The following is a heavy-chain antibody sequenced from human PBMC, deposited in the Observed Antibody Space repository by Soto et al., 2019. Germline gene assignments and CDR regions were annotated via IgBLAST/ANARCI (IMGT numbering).Heavy chain of an antibody. V-gene: IGHV3-30-3*01. CDR2: ISYDGSNK. J-gene: IGHJ4*02. D-gene: IGHD3-3*01. CDR1: GFTFSSYA. CDR3: AREDRVTIFGVVTHAYFDY. Sequence: QVQLVESGGGVVQPGRSLRRSCAASGFTFSSYAMHWVRQAPGKGLEWGAGISYDGSNKYYADSVKGRFTISRDNSKNTLYLQMNSLRAEDTAVYYCAREDRVTIFGVVTHAYFDYWGQGTLVTVSS.